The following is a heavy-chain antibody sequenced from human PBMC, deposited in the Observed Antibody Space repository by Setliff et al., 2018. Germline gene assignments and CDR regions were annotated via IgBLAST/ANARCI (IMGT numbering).Heavy chain of an antibody. D-gene: IGHD6-19*01. Sequence: GSLRLSCVVSGFTFSSYAMSWVRQAPGKGLEWVSTITGSAARTYYADSVKGRFTISRDSSKSILYLQMNSLRAEDTAVYYCAREEVGRYSSGWYIPSDNWFDPWGQGTLVTVSS. CDR3: AREEVGRYSSGWYIPSDNWFDP. J-gene: IGHJ5*02. V-gene: IGHV3-23*01. CDR1: GFTFSSYA. CDR2: ITGSAART.